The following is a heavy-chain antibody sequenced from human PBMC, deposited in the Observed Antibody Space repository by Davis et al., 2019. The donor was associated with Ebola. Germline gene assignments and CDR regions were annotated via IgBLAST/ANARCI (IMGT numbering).Heavy chain of an antibody. CDR2: IRSKANCYAT. D-gene: IGHD3-16*02. Sequence: GESLITYCAASGFTYGGTAMHWVRQASGKGLERVGRIRSKANCYATAYAASVKGRFTISRDDSKHTAYLQMNSRETEDTAVYYCTRQIYLYWYFDLWGRGTLVTVSS. V-gene: IGHV3-73*01. J-gene: IGHJ2*01. CDR1: GFTYGGTA. CDR3: TRQIYLYWYFDL.